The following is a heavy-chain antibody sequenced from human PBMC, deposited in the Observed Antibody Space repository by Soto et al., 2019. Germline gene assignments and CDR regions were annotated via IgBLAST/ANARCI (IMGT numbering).Heavy chain of an antibody. CDR1: GGTFSSYA. Sequence: QVQLVQSGAEVKKPGSSVKVSCKASGGTFSSYAISWMRQAPGQGLEWMGGIIPIFGTANYAQKFQGRVTITAEESTSEDYVELRSLRSEDKAVYYRPRAHPYKRATTRGCAFDMRGQVTMINVS. CDR3: PRAHPYKRATTRGCAFDM. D-gene: IGHD1-1*01. V-gene: IGHV1-69*01. CDR2: IIPIFGTA. J-gene: IGHJ3*02.